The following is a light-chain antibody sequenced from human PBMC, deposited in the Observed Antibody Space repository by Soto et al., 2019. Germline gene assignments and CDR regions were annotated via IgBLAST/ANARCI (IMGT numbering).Light chain of an antibody. J-gene: IGKJ2*01. CDR1: QSIALNY. CDR2: GAS. Sequence: ENVLTQSPGTLSLFPGERATLSCRASQSIALNYLAWYQQKPGQAPRLLISGASTRATGITDRVSGSGSGTDFPLTIRRLEPEDFAVYYCQQYGSSPYTVGQGTKVE. V-gene: IGKV3-20*01. CDR3: QQYGSSPYT.